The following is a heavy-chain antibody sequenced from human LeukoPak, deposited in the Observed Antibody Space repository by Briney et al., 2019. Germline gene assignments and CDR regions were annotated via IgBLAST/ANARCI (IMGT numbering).Heavy chain of an antibody. Sequence: PSETLSLTCTVSGGSVSSGSYYWSWIRQPPGKGLEWIGYIYYSGSTNFNPSLKSRVTISVDTSKNQFSLNLSSVTAADTAVYYCAREVGYCSGGSCYSSYYYMDVWGKGTTVTVSS. J-gene: IGHJ6*03. CDR3: AREVGYCSGGSCYSSYYYMDV. CDR1: GGSVSSGSYY. D-gene: IGHD2-15*01. V-gene: IGHV4-61*01. CDR2: IYYSGST.